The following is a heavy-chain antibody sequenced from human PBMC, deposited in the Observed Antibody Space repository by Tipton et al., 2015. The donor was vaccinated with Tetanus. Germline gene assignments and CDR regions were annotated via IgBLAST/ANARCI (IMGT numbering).Heavy chain of an antibody. CDR1: GGSISSYY. CDR3: AITPPPAAAGLYYYYYGMDV. J-gene: IGHJ6*02. V-gene: IGHV4-59*01. Sequence: TLSLTCTVSGGSISSYYWSWIRQPPGKGLEWIGYIYYSGSTNYNPSLKSRVTISVDTSKNQISLKLSSVTAADTAVYYCAITPPPAAAGLYYYYYGMDVWGQGTTVTVSS. D-gene: IGHD6-13*01. CDR2: IYYSGST.